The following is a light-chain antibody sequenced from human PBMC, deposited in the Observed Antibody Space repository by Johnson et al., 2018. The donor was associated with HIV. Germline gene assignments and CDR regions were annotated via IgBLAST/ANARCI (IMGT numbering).Light chain of an antibody. J-gene: IGLJ1*01. CDR2: ENT. Sequence: QSVLTQSPSVSAAPGQKVTISRSGSSSNIGNNYVSWYRQLPGTAPKLLIYENTQRPSGIPDRFSGSKSGESATLGIPGLQTGDEADDYCATWDRSLSSGGVCGTGTKVTVL. CDR1: SSNIGNNY. V-gene: IGLV1-51*02. CDR3: ATWDRSLSSGGV.